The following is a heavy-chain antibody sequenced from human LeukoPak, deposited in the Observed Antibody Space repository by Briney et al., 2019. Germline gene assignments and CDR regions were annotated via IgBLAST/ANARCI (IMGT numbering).Heavy chain of an antibody. Sequence: GGSLKLSCAASGFTFGDYAMSWVRQAPGKGLEWVSAISGSGGSTYYADSVKGRFTISRDNSKNTLYLQMNSLRAEDTAVYYCAKTTTIFRALYYYGMDVWGQGTTVTVSS. J-gene: IGHJ6*02. V-gene: IGHV3-23*01. CDR2: ISGSGGST. D-gene: IGHD3-3*01. CDR3: AKTTTIFRALYYYGMDV. CDR1: GFTFGDYA.